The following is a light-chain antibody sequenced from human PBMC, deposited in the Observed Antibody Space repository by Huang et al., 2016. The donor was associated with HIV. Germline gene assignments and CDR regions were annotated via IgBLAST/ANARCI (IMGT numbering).Light chain of an antibody. J-gene: IGKJ5*01. CDR2: SSS. CDR1: QSISTY. V-gene: IGKV1-39*01. Sequence: IQMTQSPTSLSASVGDRVSIACRASQSISTYVNWYQQKPGKAPKLLISSSSALHSGVPSRFSGSGSGTDFTLTMRGLQLDDFATYYCQQSYSALSSFGPGTRL. CDR3: QQSYSALSS.